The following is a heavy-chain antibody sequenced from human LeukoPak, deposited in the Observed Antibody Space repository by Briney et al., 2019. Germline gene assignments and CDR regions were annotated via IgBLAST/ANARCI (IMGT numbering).Heavy chain of an antibody. D-gene: IGHD5-18*01. V-gene: IGHV4-39*01. CDR2: IYYSGST. Sequence: SETLSLTCTVSGGSISSSSYYWGWIRQPPGKGLEWIGSIYYSGSTYYNPSLKSRVTISVDTSKNQFSLKLSSVTAADTAVYYCARPNTAMAYIGAFDIWGQGTMVTVSS. CDR3: ARPNTAMAYIGAFDI. J-gene: IGHJ3*02. CDR1: GGSISSSSYY.